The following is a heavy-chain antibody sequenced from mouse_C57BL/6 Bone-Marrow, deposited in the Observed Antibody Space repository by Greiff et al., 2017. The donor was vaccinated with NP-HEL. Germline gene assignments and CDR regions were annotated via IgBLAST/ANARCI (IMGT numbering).Heavy chain of an antibody. CDR1: GFTFSDYG. D-gene: IGHD3-2*02. CDR2: ISSGSSTI. V-gene: IGHV5-17*01. CDR3: ATGQLRGYAMDY. Sequence: EVNLVESGGGLVKPGGSLKLSCAASGFTFSDYGMHWVRQAPEKGLEWVAYISSGSSTIYYADTVKGRFTISRDNAKNTLFLQMTSLRSEDTAMYYCATGQLRGYAMDYWGQGTSVTVSS. J-gene: IGHJ4*01.